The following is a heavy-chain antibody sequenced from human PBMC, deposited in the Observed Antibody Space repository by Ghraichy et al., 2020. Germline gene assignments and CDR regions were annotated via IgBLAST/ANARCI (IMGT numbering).Heavy chain of an antibody. J-gene: IGHJ5*02. CDR3: ARGRLYCGGDCYWEENWFDP. CDR2: INHSGST. CDR1: GGSFSGYY. Sequence: SETLSLTCAVYGGSFSGYYWSWIRQPPGKGLEWIGEINHSGSTNYNPSLKSRVTISVDTSKNQFSLKLSSVTAADTAVYYCARGRLYCGGDCYWEENWFDPWGQGTLVTVSS. D-gene: IGHD2-21*02. V-gene: IGHV4-34*01.